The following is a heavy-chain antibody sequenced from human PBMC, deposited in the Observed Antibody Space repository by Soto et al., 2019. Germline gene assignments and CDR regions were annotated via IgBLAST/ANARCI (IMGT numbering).Heavy chain of an antibody. Sequence: SETLSLTCAVYGGSFSGYYWSWIRQPPGKGLEWIGEINHSGSTNYNPSLKSRVTISVDTSKNQFSLKLSSVTAADTAVYYCARGLGAAAGIPGVGMDVWGQGPRSPLL. CDR3: ARGLGAAAGIPGVGMDV. CDR1: GGSFSGYY. J-gene: IGHJ6*02. V-gene: IGHV4-34*01. CDR2: INHSGST. D-gene: IGHD6-13*01.